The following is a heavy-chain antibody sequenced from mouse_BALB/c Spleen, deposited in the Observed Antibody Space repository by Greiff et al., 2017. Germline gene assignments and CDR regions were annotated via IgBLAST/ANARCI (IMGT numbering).Heavy chain of an antibody. Sequence: EVQLQQSGPELVKPGASVKISCKASGYTFTDYNMHWVKQSHGKSLEWIGYIYPYNGGTGYNQKFKSKATLTVDNSSSTAYMELRSLTSEDSAVYYCARRGSSPYYYAMDYWGQGTSVTVSS. CDR3: ARRGSSPYYYAMDY. V-gene: IGHV1S29*02. CDR1: GYTFTDYN. D-gene: IGHD1-1*01. CDR2: IYPYNGGT. J-gene: IGHJ4*01.